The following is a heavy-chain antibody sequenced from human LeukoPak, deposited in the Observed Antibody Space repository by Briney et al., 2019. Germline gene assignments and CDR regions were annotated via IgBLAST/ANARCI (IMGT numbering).Heavy chain of an antibody. CDR2: FDPEDGET. CDR3: ATVYYSNYWFDP. D-gene: IGHD4-11*01. Sequence: ASVKVSCKVSGYTLTELSMHWVRQAPGKGLEWMGGFDPEDGETTYAQKFQGRVTMTEDTSTDTAYMELSSLRSEDTAVYYCATVYYSNYWFDPWGQGTLVTVSS. V-gene: IGHV1-24*01. J-gene: IGHJ5*02. CDR1: GYTLTELS.